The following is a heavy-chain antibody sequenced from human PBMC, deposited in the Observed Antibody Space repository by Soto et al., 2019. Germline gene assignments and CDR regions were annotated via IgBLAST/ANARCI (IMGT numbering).Heavy chain of an antibody. V-gene: IGHV4-39*01. CDR1: GGSISSSSYY. CDR2: IYYSGST. Sequence: SETLSLTCTVSGGSISSSSYYWGWIRQPPGKGLEWIGSIYYSGSTYYNPSLKSRVTISVDTSKNQFSLKLSSVTAADTAVYYCARHWNMVRGVIGENNWFDPWGQGTLVTVSS. D-gene: IGHD3-10*01. J-gene: IGHJ5*02. CDR3: ARHWNMVRGVIGENNWFDP.